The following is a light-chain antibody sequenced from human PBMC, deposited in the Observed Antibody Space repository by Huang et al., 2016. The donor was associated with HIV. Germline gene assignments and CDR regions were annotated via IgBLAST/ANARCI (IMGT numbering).Light chain of an antibody. CDR2: GAS. CDR1: QSVNSRY. J-gene: IGKJ2*01. CDR3: HQYGTSPYT. V-gene: IGKV3-20*01. Sequence: EIVLAQSPDTLSLSPGQRATLSCRASQSVNSRYLAWYQQKFGQAPRLLLYGASSRAAGIPDRFRGSGSGTDFTLTISRLEPEDFAVYYCHQYGTSPYTFGQGTKLEIK.